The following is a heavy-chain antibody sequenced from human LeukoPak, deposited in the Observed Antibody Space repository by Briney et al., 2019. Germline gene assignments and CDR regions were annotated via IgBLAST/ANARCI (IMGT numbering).Heavy chain of an antibody. D-gene: IGHD3-16*02. Sequence: PGGSLRLSCAASGVTLSTYAMSWARQAPGKGLEWVAVISYDGSNKYYADSVKGRFTISRDNSKNTLYLQMNSLRAEDTAVYYCAKVIRRLGELSYYDYWGQGTLVTVSS. J-gene: IGHJ4*02. CDR2: ISYDGSNK. CDR3: AKVIRRLGELSYYDY. CDR1: GVTLSTYA. V-gene: IGHV3-30*18.